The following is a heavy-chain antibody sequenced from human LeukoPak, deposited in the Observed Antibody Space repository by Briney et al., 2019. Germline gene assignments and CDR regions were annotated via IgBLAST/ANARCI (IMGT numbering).Heavy chain of an antibody. V-gene: IGHV3-53*01. CDR1: GFTVSSNH. D-gene: IGHD6-13*01. J-gene: IGHJ4*02. CDR3: AHISSSWPDY. CDR2: IYSGGST. Sequence: GGSLRLSCAASGFTVSSNHMSWVRQAPGKGLEWVSVIYSGGSTYYADSVKGRFTISRDNSKNTLYLQMNSLRAEDTAVYYCAHISSSWPDYWGQGTLVTVSS.